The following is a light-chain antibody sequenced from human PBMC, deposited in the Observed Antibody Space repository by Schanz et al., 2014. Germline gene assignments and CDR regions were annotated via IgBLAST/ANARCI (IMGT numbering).Light chain of an antibody. Sequence: QSALTQPPSASGSPGQSVTISCTGATSDVGAYDSVSWYQQHPGKAPRIMIYGVTKRPSGVPDRFSGSKSGNTASLTVSGLQAEDEGDYYCCSYAGSNIWVFGGGPKLPVL. CDR1: TSDVGAYDS. CDR2: GVT. CDR3: CSYAGSNIWV. V-gene: IGLV2-8*01. J-gene: IGLJ3*02.